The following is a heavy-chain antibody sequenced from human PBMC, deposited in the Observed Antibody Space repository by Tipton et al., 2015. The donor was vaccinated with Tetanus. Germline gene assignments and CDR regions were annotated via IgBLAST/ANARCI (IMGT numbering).Heavy chain of an antibody. CDR2: INPSGGST. D-gene: IGHD5-18*01. Sequence: QSGAEVKKPGASVKVSCKASGYTFTSYYMHWVRQAPGQGLEWMGIINPSGGSTSYAQKFQGRVTMTRDTSTSTVYMELSSLRSGGTAGYYCARDRVGSYGYTDYHYYGMDVWGQGTTVTVSS. CDR1: GYTFTSYY. V-gene: IGHV1-46*01. J-gene: IGHJ6*02. CDR3: ARDRVGSYGYTDYHYYGMDV.